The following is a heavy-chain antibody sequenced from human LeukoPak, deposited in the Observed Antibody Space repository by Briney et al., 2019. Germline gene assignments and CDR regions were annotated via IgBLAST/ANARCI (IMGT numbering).Heavy chain of an antibody. CDR3: AKSPEVVVLVYWFDP. V-gene: IGHV3-23*01. CDR1: GFTFSNYA. J-gene: IGHJ5*02. CDR2: VSGSGGST. D-gene: IGHD3-22*01. Sequence: AGGSLRLSCAASGFTFSNYAMNWVRQAPGKGLEWVSAVSGSGGSTHYADSVKGRFTISRDNSKNTLFLQMNSLRAEDTAVYFCAKSPEVVVLVYWFDPWGQGTLVTVSS.